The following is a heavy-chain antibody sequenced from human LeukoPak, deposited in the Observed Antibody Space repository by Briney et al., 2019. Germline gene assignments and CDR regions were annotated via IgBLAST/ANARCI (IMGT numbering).Heavy chain of an antibody. CDR1: GYTFTSYG. D-gene: IGHD6-19*01. Sequence: GASVKVSCKASGYTFTSYGISWVRQAPGQGLEWMGWISAYNGNTNYAQKLQGRVTMTTDTSTSTAYMELRSLRSDDTAVYYCARDYFLVAGTGGMGDYWGQGTLVTVSS. V-gene: IGHV1-18*01. CDR2: ISAYNGNT. CDR3: ARDYFLVAGTGGMGDY. J-gene: IGHJ4*02.